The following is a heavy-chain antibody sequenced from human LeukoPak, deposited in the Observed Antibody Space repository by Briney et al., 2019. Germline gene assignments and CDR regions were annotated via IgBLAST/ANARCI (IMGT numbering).Heavy chain of an antibody. CDR2: ISGSGGST. V-gene: IGHV3-23*01. CDR1: GFTFSSYA. D-gene: IGHD6-13*01. Sequence: GGSLRLSCAASGFTFSSYAMSWVRQAPGKGLEWVSAISGSGGSTYYADSVKGRFTISRDNSKNTVYLQMNSLRAEDTAVYYCARAPYSSSWYFDYWGQGTLVTVSS. J-gene: IGHJ4*02. CDR3: ARAPYSSSWYFDY.